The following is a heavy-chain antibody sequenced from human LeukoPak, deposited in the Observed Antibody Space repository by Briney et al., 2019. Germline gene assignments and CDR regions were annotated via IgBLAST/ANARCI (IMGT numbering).Heavy chain of an antibody. D-gene: IGHD3-3*01. CDR1: GFTFSSYG. V-gene: IGHV3-33*06. Sequence: HPGGSLRLSCAASGFTFSSYGMHWVRQAPGKGLEWVAVIWYDGSNKYYADSVKGRFTISRDNSKNTLYLQMNSLRAEDTAVYYCSKDRGVFGVAYSLDYWGQGTLVTVSS. J-gene: IGHJ4*02. CDR3: SKDRGVFGVAYSLDY. CDR2: IWYDGSNK.